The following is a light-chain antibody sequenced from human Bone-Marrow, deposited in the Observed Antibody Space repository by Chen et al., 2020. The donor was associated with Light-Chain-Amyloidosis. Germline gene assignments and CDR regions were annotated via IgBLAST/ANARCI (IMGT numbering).Light chain of an antibody. Sequence: QSALTQPASVSGSPGQSITISCTGTSSDVGGYNHVSWYQQYPDKAPKPMIYEVTNRPSWVPDRFSGSKSDNTASLTISGLQTEDEVDYFCSSYTITNPLVFGSGTRVTVL. V-gene: IGLV2-14*01. CDR3: SSYTITNPLV. J-gene: IGLJ1*01. CDR2: EVT. CDR1: SSDVGGYNH.